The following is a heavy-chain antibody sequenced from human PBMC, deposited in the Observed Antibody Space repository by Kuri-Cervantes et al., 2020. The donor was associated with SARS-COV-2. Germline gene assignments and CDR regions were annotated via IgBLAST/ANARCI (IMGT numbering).Heavy chain of an antibody. CDR1: GFTISSYG. D-gene: IGHD6-13*01. J-gene: IGHJ4*02. CDR3: AREEYSSSWSAVDFDY. CDR2: IGYDGSNK. V-gene: IGHV3-33*08. Sequence: GGSLRLSCAASGFTISSYGMHWVRQAPGKGLEWVAVIGYDGSNKYYADSVKGRFTISRDNSKNTLYLQMNSLRAEDTAVYYCAREEYSSSWSAVDFDYCGQETLVTVSS.